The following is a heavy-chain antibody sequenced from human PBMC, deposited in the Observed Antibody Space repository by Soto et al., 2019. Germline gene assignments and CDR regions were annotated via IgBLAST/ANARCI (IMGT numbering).Heavy chain of an antibody. J-gene: IGHJ4*02. D-gene: IGHD1-7*01. CDR1: GYTFITYG. V-gene: IGHV1-18*01. Sequence: QVQLVQSGAEVKKPGASVKVSCKTSGYTFITYGVTWVRQAPGQGLEWMGWISAYNGDTNYAQNLQGRVTMTTDTSTPTAYMELSSLRSDDTAVYYCARGGGGTTSRKLQFWGQGTLVTVSS. CDR2: ISAYNGDT. CDR3: ARGGGGTTSRKLQF.